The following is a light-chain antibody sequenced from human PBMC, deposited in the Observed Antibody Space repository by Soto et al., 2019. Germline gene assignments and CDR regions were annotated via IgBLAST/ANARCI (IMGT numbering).Light chain of an antibody. CDR2: QDS. J-gene: IGLJ2*01. CDR3: QAWDSSTVV. Sequence: YELTQPPSVSVSPGQTASITCSGDKLGDKYACWYQQKPGQSPVLVIYQDSKRPSGIPERFSGSNSGNTATLTISGTQAMDEADYYCQAWDSSTVVFGGGTQLTVL. CDR1: KLGDKY. V-gene: IGLV3-1*01.